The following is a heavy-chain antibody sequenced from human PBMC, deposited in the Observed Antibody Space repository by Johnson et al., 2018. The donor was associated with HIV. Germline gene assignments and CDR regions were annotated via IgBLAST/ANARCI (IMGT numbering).Heavy chain of an antibody. J-gene: IGHJ3*02. CDR3: AVSGVIVVGENAFDI. D-gene: IGHD2-15*01. CDR2: ISYDGSYK. CDR1: GFTFSSYA. Sequence: QLVESGGGVVQPGRSLRLSCAASGFTFSSYAMHWVRQAPGKGLEWVAVISYDGSYKYYADSVEGRFTVSRDNSENTLYLQMNSLRAEDTAVYYCAVSGVIVVGENAFDIWGQGTMVTVSS. V-gene: IGHV3-30*04.